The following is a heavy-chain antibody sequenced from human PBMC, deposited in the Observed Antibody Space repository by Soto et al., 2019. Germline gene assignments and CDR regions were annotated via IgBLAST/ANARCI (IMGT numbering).Heavy chain of an antibody. J-gene: IGHJ3*02. Sequence: WETLSLTCTVSVGSISSSSYYWGWIRQPPGKGLEWIGSIDYSGSTYYHPSLKSLLTISVDTSKNQFSLKLSSATAADTPVYYCGSFYAGYYALDIWGQGKVFTGS. D-gene: IGHD2-21*01. CDR3: GSFYAGYYALDI. CDR1: VGSISSSSYY. CDR2: IDYSGST. V-gene: IGHV4-39*01.